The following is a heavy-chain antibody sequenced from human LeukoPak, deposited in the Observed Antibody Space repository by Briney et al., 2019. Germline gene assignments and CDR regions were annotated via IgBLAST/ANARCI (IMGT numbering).Heavy chain of an antibody. D-gene: IGHD3-10*01. Sequence: GGSLRLSCAASGFTFSSYWMSWVRQAPGKGLEWVANIKQDGSEKYYVDSVKGRFTISRDNAKNSLYLQMNSLRAEDTAVYYCARGDDSGSYLDAFDIWGQGTMVTVSS. CDR2: IKQDGSEK. V-gene: IGHV3-7*04. CDR3: ARGDDSGSYLDAFDI. CDR1: GFTFSSYW. J-gene: IGHJ3*02.